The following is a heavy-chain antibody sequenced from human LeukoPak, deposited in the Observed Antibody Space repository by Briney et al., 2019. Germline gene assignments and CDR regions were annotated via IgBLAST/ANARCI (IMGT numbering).Heavy chain of an antibody. J-gene: IGHJ4*02. CDR3: ARGGFSSSWSKS. CDR1: GFTFSSYS. Sequence: GGSLRLSCAASGFTFSSYSMNWVRQAPGKGLEWVSSISSSSSYIYYADSVKGRFTISRDNAKNSLYLQMNSLRAEDAAVYYCARGGFSSSWSKSWGQGTLVTVSS. V-gene: IGHV3-21*01. CDR2: ISSSSSYI. D-gene: IGHD6-13*01.